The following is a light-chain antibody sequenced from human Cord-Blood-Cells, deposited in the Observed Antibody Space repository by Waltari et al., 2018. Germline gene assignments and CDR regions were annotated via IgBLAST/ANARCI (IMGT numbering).Light chain of an antibody. Sequence: QSVLTQPPSASGTPGQRVPISCPGRSSNIGSNYVYWYPQLPGTAPKLLLYRNNPRPSGVPDRFSGSKSGTSASLAISGLRSEDEADYYCAAWDDSLSGYVFGTGTKVTVL. CDR1: SSNIGSNY. CDR3: AAWDDSLSGYV. CDR2: RNN. J-gene: IGLJ1*01. V-gene: IGLV1-47*01.